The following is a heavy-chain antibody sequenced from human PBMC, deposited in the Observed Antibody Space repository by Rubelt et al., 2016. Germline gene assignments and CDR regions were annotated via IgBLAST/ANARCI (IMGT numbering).Heavy chain of an antibody. CDR1: GYSFTRYW. D-gene: IGHD6-6*01. J-gene: IGHJ3*02. V-gene: IGHV5-51*01. CDR2: IYPGDSDT. CDR3: ASLSSSSHDAFDI. Sequence: EVQLVQSGAEVKKPGESLKISCKGSGYSFTRYWIGWVRQMPGKGLEWMGIIYPGDSDTRYSPSVQGQVTISADKSISTAYLQWSSLKASDTAMYYCASLSSSSHDAFDIWGQGTMVTVSS.